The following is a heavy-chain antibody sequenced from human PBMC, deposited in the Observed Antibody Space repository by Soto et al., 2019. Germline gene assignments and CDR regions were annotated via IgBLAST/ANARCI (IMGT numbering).Heavy chain of an antibody. V-gene: IGHV1-69*13. CDR1: GGTFSSYA. Sequence: SVKVSCKASGGTFSSYAISWVRQAPGQGLEWMGGIIPIFGTANYAQKFQGRVTITADESTSTAYMELSSLRSEDTAVYYCARDLAYSLDGWNWFDPWGQGTLVTVSS. D-gene: IGHD6-13*01. CDR2: IIPIFGTA. J-gene: IGHJ5*02. CDR3: ARDLAYSLDGWNWFDP.